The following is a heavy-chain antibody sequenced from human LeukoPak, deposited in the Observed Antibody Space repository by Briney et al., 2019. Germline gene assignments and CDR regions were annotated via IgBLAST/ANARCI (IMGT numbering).Heavy chain of an antibody. J-gene: IGHJ3*02. CDR2: ISYHGSNK. D-gene: IGHD2-21*02. CDR1: GFTFSSYA. Sequence: GGSLRLSCAASGFTFSSYAMHWVRQAPGKGLEWVAVISYHGSNKFYADSVKGRFTISRDNSKNTLYLQMNSLRGEDTAVYYCARGQHRVTYSDDAFDIWGQGTMVSVSS. V-gene: IGHV3-30*04. CDR3: ARGQHRVTYSDDAFDI.